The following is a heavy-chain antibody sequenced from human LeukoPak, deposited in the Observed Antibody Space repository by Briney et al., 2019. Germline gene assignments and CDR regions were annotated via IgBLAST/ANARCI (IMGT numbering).Heavy chain of an antibody. Sequence: PSQTLSLTCPISGDSVSSNSAAWNWIRQSPSRGLEWLGRTYYRSKWYNHYAMSVKSRITINPDTSKNQFSLQLNSVTAEDTAVYYCARVVAYYDSSGYYSSWYFDYWGQGTLVTVSS. V-gene: IGHV6-1*01. CDR2: TYYRSKWYN. CDR1: GDSVSSNSAA. CDR3: ARVVAYYDSSGYYSSWYFDY. J-gene: IGHJ4*02. D-gene: IGHD3-22*01.